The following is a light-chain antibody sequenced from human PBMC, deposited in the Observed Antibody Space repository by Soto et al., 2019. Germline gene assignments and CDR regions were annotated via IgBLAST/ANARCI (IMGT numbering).Light chain of an antibody. CDR2: DAS. Sequence: EIVLTQSPATLSLSPGERATLSCRASQSVSSYLAWYQQKPGQAPRLLIYDASNRATGIPARFSGSGSGTDFTITISSLEPEDFAVYYCKQRSNWPLTFGGGTKVDIK. CDR3: KQRSNWPLT. J-gene: IGKJ4*01. CDR1: QSVSSY. V-gene: IGKV3-11*01.